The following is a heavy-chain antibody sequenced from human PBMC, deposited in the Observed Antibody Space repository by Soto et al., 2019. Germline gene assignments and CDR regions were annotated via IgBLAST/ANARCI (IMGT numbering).Heavy chain of an antibody. CDR3: ARFAYYSKLFYP. CDR1: CGSISSCDYY. D-gene: IGHD4-4*01. J-gene: IGHJ5*02. Sequence: SETLSVTCTVSCGSISSCDYYWCWIRQPPGKGLEWIGYIYYSGSTYYNPSLKSRVTISVDTSKNQFSLNLNSVTAADTAVYNCARFAYYSKLFYPWGLGTLVTVSS. V-gene: IGHV4-30-4*01. CDR2: IYYSGST.